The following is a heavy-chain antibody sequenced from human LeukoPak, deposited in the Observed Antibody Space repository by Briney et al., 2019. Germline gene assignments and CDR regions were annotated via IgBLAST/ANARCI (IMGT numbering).Heavy chain of an antibody. Sequence: ASVKVSCKASGYIFTNYYMHWVRQAPGQGLEWMGIINPNGINTNYAQNFQGRVTMTRDMSTSTVYMELSSLRSEDTAVYYCARKFLGSRGYYFDYWGQGTLVTVSS. CDR1: GYIFTNYY. V-gene: IGHV1-46*01. D-gene: IGHD3-10*01. CDR3: ARKFLGSRGYYFDY. J-gene: IGHJ4*02. CDR2: INPNGINT.